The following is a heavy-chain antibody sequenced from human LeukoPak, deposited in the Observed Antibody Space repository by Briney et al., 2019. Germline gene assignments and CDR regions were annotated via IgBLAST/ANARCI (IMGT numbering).Heavy chain of an antibody. Sequence: SETLSLTCSVSGVPISTCYWSWLRQSPGKGLEWIAYVYYNGDIMYNPSLKSRVTISLDTSKSQVSLKLSSVTAADTAVYYCARAKSRFTRTFDYWGQGTLVTVSS. V-gene: IGHV4-59*01. D-gene: IGHD3-3*01. J-gene: IGHJ4*02. CDR1: GVPISTCY. CDR3: ARAKSRFTRTFDY. CDR2: VYYNGDI.